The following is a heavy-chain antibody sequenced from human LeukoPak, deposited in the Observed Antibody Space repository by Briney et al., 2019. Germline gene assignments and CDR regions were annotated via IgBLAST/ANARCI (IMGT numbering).Heavy chain of an antibody. V-gene: IGHV3-7*01. CDR2: IKQDGSEK. Sequence: PGGSLRLSCAASGFTFSSYWMSGVRQAPGKGLEWVANIKQDGSEKYYVDSVEGRFTISRDNAKNSLYLQMNSLRAEDTAVYYCARLYSSSWSFWFDPWGQGTLVTVSS. CDR3: ARLYSSSWSFWFDP. CDR1: GFTFSSYW. J-gene: IGHJ5*02. D-gene: IGHD6-13*01.